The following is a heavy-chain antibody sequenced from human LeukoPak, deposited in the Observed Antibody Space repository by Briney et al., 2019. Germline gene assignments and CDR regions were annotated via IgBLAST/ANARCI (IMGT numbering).Heavy chain of an antibody. CDR3: AREPVEMATITDY. CDR1: GFTFSSYA. Sequence: GGSLRLSCAASGFTFSSYAMSWVRQAPGKGLEWVSTISGSGGSTYYADSVKGRLTISRDNSKNTLYLQMNSLRAEDTAVYYCAREPVEMATITDYWGQGTLVTVSS. J-gene: IGHJ4*02. V-gene: IGHV3-23*01. CDR2: ISGSGGST. D-gene: IGHD5-24*01.